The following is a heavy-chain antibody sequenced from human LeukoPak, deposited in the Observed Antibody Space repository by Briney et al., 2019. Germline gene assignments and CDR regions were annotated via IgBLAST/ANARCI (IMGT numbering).Heavy chain of an antibody. CDR1: GYTFTSYY. V-gene: IGHV1-46*01. D-gene: IGHD4-17*01. Sequence: ASVKVSCKASGYTFTSYYMHSVRQAPGQGLEWMGIINPSGGSTSYAQKFQGRVTMTRDMSTSTVYMELSSLRSDDTAMYYCARGEYGDLRELGSWGQGSLVTVSS. CDR2: INPSGGST. J-gene: IGHJ5*02. CDR3: ARGEYGDLRELGS.